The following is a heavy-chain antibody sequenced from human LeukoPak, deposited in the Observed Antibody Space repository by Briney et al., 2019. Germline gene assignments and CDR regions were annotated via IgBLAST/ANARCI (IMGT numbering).Heavy chain of an antibody. D-gene: IGHD3-10*01. J-gene: IGHJ5*02. CDR2: IIPILGIA. V-gene: IGHV1-69*04. CDR1: GGTFSSYA. CDR3: ARGMDMVRGAPNWFDP. Sequence: SVKVSCKASGGTFSSYAISWVRQASGQGLEWMGRIIPILGIANYAQKFQGRVTITADKSTSTAYMELSSLRSEDTAVYYCARGMDMVRGAPNWFDPWGQGTLVTVSS.